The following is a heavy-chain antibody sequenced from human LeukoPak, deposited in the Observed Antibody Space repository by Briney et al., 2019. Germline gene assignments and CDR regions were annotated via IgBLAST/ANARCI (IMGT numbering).Heavy chain of an antibody. CDR1: GFTVSSNY. D-gene: IGHD2-8*01. CDR2: IYSGGST. CDR3: ARSRYCTNGICSYFDY. V-gene: IGHV3-53*01. J-gene: IGHJ4*02. Sequence: GGSLRLSCAASGFTVSSNYMSWVRQAPGKGLEWVSVIYSGGSTYYADSVKGRFTISRDNSKNTLYLQMNSLRAEDTAVYYCARSRYCTNGICSYFDYWGQGTLVTVSS.